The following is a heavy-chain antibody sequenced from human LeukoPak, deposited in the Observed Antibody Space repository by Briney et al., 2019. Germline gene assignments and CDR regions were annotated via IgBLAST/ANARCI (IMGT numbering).Heavy chain of an antibody. CDR3: ARGEWLRSWFGY. CDR1: GGSFSGYY. J-gene: IGHJ4*02. D-gene: IGHD5-12*01. Sequence: PSETLSLTCAVYGGSFSGYYWSWIRQPPGKGLEWIGEINHSGSTNYNPSLKSRVTISVDTSKNQFSLKPSSVTAADTAVYYCARGEWLRSWFGYWGQGTLVTVSS. CDR2: INHSGST. V-gene: IGHV4-34*01.